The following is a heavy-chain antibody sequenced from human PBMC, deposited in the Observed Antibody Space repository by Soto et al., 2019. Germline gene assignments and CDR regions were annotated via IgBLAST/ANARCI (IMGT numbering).Heavy chain of an antibody. CDR3: ARNEGRIAARPLVDY. Sequence: SETLSLTCAVYGGSFSGYYWSWIHQPPGKGLEWIGEINHSGSTNYNPSLKSRVTISVDTSKNQFSLKLSSVTAADTAVYYCARNEGRIAARPLVDYWGQGTLVTVSS. J-gene: IGHJ4*02. V-gene: IGHV4-34*01. CDR1: GGSFSGYY. CDR2: INHSGST. D-gene: IGHD6-6*01.